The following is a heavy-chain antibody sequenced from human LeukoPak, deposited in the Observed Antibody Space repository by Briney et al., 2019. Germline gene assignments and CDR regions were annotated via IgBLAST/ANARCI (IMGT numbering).Heavy chain of an antibody. CDR3: ARDAGYCSSTSCSYDAFDI. J-gene: IGHJ3*02. CDR2: ISSSSSYI. V-gene: IGHV3-21*01. CDR1: GFTFSSYS. Sequence: PGGSLRLSCAASGFTFSSYSMNWVRQAPGKGLEWVSSISSSSSYIYYADSVKGRFTISRDNAKNSLYLQMNSLRAEDTAVYYCARDAGYCSSTSCSYDAFDIWGQGTMVTVSS. D-gene: IGHD2-2*01.